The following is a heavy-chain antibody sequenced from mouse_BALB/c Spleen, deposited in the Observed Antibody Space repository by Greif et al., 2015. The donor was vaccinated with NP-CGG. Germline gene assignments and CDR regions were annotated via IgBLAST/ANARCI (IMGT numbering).Heavy chain of an antibody. Sequence: EVQRVESGPELVKPGASVKISCKASGYSFTGYFMNWVKQSHGKSLEWIGRINPYNGDTFYNQKFKGKATLTVDKSSSTAHMELLSLTSEDSAVYYCGRDYYGSSYGYWGQGTTLTVSS. D-gene: IGHD1-1*01. CDR3: GRDYYGSSYGY. J-gene: IGHJ2*01. CDR1: GYSFTGYF. V-gene: IGHV1-37*01. CDR2: INPYNGDT.